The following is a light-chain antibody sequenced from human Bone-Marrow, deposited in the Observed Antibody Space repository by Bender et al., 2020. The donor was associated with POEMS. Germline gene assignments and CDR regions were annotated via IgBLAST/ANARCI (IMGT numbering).Light chain of an antibody. V-gene: IGLV2-23*01. Sequence: QSALTQPASVSGSPGQSITLSCSGTSSDVGSYNLFSWYQQPPGKAPKVIIYEGSKRPSGVSNRFSGSKSGNTASLTISGLQAEDEADYYCCSYAGRSALVFGGGTKLTVL. CDR2: EGS. J-gene: IGLJ3*02. CDR3: CSYAGRSALV. CDR1: SSDVGSYNL.